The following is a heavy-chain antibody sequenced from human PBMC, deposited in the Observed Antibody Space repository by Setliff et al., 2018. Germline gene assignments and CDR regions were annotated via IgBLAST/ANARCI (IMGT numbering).Heavy chain of an antibody. CDR1: GFIFTNAW. Sequence: GGSLRLSCVGSGFIFTNAWMTWVRQAPGKGLEWVCHIKSKTDGGTADYGASVKGRFTISRDDSENTVFLQMNSLRIEDAGVYYCTTDTCCGDPVYYHYGMDVWGQGTTVTVSS. V-gene: IGHV3-15*01. CDR3: TTDTCCGDPVYYHYGMDV. J-gene: IGHJ6*02. CDR2: IKSKTDGGTA. D-gene: IGHD2-21*02.